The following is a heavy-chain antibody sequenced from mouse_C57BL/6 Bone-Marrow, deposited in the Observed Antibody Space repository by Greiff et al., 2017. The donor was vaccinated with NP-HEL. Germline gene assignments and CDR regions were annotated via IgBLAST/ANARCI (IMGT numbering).Heavy chain of an antibody. CDR1: GYTFTSYW. V-gene: IGHV1-59*01. CDR2: IDPSDSYT. D-gene: IGHD1-1*01. J-gene: IGHJ4*01. Sequence: QVQLQQPGAELVRPGTSVKLSCKASGYTFTSYWMHWVKQRPGQGLEWIGVIDPSDSYTNSNQKFKGKATLTVDTSSSTAYMQLSSLTSEVSAVYYCAREGYYYGSRSSMDYWGQGTSVTVSS. CDR3: AREGYYYGSRSSMDY.